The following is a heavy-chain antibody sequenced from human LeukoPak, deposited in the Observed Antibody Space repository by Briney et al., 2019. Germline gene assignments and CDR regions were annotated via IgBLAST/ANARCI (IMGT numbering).Heavy chain of an antibody. D-gene: IGHD3-22*01. J-gene: IGHJ1*01. CDR3: ARAGGDSSGYYYLQH. CDR2: ISNYNGNT. Sequence: PLASVKVSCKASGYTFTSYAISWVRQAPGQGLEWMGWISNYNGNTNYAQKLQGRVTMTTDTSTSTAYMELRSLRSDDTAVYYCARAGGDSSGYYYLQHWGQGTLVTVSS. V-gene: IGHV1-18*01. CDR1: GYTFTSYA.